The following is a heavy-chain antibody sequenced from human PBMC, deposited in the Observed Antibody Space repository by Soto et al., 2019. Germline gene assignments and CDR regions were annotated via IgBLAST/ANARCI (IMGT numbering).Heavy chain of an antibody. CDR2: IYYSGST. CDR3: ARSGYSYGPNPLLY. D-gene: IGHD5-18*01. V-gene: IGHV4-31*03. CDR1: GGSISSGGYY. J-gene: IGHJ4*02. Sequence: QVQLQESGPGLVKTSQTLSLTCTVSGGSISSGGYYWSWIRQHPGKALEWIGYIYYSGSTYYNTSLKSRVTISVDTSTNQFSLKLSSVTAADTAVYYCARSGYSYGPNPLLYWGQGTLVTVSS.